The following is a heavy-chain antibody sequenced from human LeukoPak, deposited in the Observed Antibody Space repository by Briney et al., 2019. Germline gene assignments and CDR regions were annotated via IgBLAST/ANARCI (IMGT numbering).Heavy chain of an antibody. J-gene: IGHJ4*02. V-gene: IGHV3-33*01. CDR1: GFTFSSYG. CDR2: IWYDGSNK. D-gene: IGHD3-22*01. Sequence: QPGGSLRLSCAASGFTFSSYGMHWVRQAPGKGLEWVAVIWYDGSNKYYADSVKGRSTISRDNSKNTLYLQMNSLRAEDTAVYYCASHYDSSGKPFDYWGQGTLVTVSS. CDR3: ASHYDSSGKPFDY.